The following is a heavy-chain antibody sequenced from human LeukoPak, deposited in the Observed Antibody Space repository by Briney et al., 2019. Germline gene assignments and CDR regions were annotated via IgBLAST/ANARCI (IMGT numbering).Heavy chain of an antibody. V-gene: IGHV4-4*07. CDR3: ARGGWEWRGFDY. Sequence: SETLSLTCTVWGGSISSYYWRCVRQPGGKGGEGIGRIYTSGSTNSNPSLKSRVTMSVDTSKNQFSLKLSSVTAADTAVYYCARGGWEWRGFDYWGQGTLVTVSS. D-gene: IGHD6-19*01. J-gene: IGHJ4*02. CDR1: GGSISSYY. CDR2: IYTSGST.